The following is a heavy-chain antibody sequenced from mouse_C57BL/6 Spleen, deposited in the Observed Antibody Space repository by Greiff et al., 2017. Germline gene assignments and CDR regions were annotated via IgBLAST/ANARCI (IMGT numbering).Heavy chain of an antibody. CDR1: GYTFTSYD. Sequence: QVQLKESGPELVKPGASVMLSCKASGYTFTSYDINWVKQRPGQGLEWIGWIYPRDGSTKYNEKFKGKATLTVDTSSSTAYMELHSLTSEDSAVYFCARSIYDGYYDFDYWGQGTTLTVSS. D-gene: IGHD2-3*01. V-gene: IGHV1-85*01. J-gene: IGHJ2*01. CDR2: IYPRDGST. CDR3: ARSIYDGYYDFDY.